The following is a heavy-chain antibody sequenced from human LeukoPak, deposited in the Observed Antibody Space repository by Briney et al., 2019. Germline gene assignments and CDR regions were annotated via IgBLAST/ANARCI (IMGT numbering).Heavy chain of an antibody. V-gene: IGHV4-31*03. CDR1: GGSISSGGYY. CDR3: ARERRDFWSGFTHSWFDP. D-gene: IGHD3-3*01. J-gene: IGHJ5*02. CDR2: IYYSGST. Sequence: SQTLSLTCTVSGGSISSGGYYWRWIRQHPGKGLEWIGYIYYSGSTYYNPSLKSRVTISVDTSKNQFSLKLSSVTAADTAVYYCARERRDFWSGFTHSWFDPWGQGTLVTVSS.